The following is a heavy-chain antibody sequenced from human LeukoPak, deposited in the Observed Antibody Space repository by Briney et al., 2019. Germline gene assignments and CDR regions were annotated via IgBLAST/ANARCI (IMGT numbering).Heavy chain of an antibody. CDR2: IIPIFGTA. V-gene: IGHV1-69*05. Sequence: SVKVSRKASGGTFSSYAISWVRQAPGQGLEWMGGIIPIFGTANYAQKFQGRVTITTDESTSTAYMELSSLRSEDTAVYYCARADRSGAAYYDFWSGYPLDYWGQGTLVTVSS. CDR3: ARADRSGAAYYDFWSGYPLDY. J-gene: IGHJ4*02. CDR1: GGTFSSYA. D-gene: IGHD3-3*01.